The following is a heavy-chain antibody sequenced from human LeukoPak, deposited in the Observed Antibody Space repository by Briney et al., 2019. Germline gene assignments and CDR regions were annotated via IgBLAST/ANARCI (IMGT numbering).Heavy chain of an antibody. D-gene: IGHD1-26*01. Sequence: GGSLRLSCAASGFTFGNYWMSWVRQAPGKGLEGVANIRQDGSEKFYVDSVKGRFTISRDNDKTSLYLQMNSLRGDDTAVYFCARVGGSWELLLWGQGTLVTVS. V-gene: IGHV3-7*01. CDR1: GFTFGNYW. CDR3: ARVGGSWELLL. J-gene: IGHJ4*02. CDR2: IRQDGSEK.